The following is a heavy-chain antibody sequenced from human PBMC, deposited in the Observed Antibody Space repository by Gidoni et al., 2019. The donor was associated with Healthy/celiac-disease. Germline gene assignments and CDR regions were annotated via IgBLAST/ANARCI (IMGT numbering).Heavy chain of an antibody. CDR2: IIPNFGTA. V-gene: IGHV1-69*01. CDR1: GGTFSSYA. J-gene: IGHJ6*02. D-gene: IGHD3-10*01. Sequence: QVQLVQSGAEVKKPGSSVKVSCKASGGTFSSYAISWVRQAPGQGLEWMGGIIPNFGTAHYAQKFQGRVTITADESTSTAYMGLSSLRSEDTAVYYCARMGGFGELLSRYYYYGMDVWGQGTTVTVSS. CDR3: ARMGGFGELLSRYYYYGMDV.